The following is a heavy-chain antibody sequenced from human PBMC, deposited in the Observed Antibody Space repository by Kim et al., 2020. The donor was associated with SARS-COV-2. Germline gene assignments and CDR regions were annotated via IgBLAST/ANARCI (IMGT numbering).Heavy chain of an antibody. CDR1: GGSFSGYY. CDR3: ARGRVVIPGLDY. Sequence: SETLSLTCAVYGGSFSGYYWSWIRQPPGKGLEWIGEINHSGSTNYNPSLKSRVTISVDTSKNQFSLKLSSVTAADTAVYYCARGRVVIPGLDYWGQGTLVTVSS. CDR2: INHSGST. J-gene: IGHJ4*02. D-gene: IGHD3-3*01. V-gene: IGHV4-34*01.